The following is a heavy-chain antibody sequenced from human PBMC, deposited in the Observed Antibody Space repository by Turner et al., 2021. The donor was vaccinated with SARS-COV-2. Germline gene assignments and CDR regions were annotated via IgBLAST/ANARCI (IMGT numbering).Heavy chain of an antibody. CDR2: RKQDGSEK. J-gene: IGHJ6*02. V-gene: IGHV3-7*03. Sequence: EVQLVESGGGLVQPGGSLRLSCAASGFTFSSYWMNWVRQAPGKGLEWVANRKQDGSEKYYVDSVKGRFTISRDNAKNSLYLQMNSLRAEDTAVYYCAREESGSFGAYGMDVWGQGTTVTVSS. CDR1: GFTFSSYW. CDR3: AREESGSFGAYGMDV. D-gene: IGHD2-15*01.